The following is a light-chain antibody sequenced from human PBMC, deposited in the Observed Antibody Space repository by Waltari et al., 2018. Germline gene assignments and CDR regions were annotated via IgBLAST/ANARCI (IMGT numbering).Light chain of an antibody. J-gene: IGLJ3*02. Sequence: QSALAQPASVSGSPGQSITISCTGTTSDVGDFNSVSWYQQYPGRAPKLMIYDVAKRPSGVSSRFSGSKSANTAYVTISGLQAEDEALYFCSSYTITSVWVFGGGTKLTVL. V-gene: IGLV2-14*03. CDR3: SSYTITSVWV. CDR2: DVA. CDR1: TSDVGDFNS.